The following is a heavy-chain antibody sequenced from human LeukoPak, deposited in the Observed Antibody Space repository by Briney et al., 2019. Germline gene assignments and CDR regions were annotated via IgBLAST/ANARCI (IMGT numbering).Heavy chain of an antibody. CDR2: ISSSSSTI. CDR3: ARNLGVRRAQCLDY. V-gene: IGHV3-48*04. J-gene: IGHJ4*02. D-gene: IGHD1-26*01. CDR1: GFTFSSYS. Sequence: PGGSLRLSCAASGFTFSSYSMNWVRQAPGKGLEWVSYISSSSSTIYYADSVKGRFTISRDNAKNTLYLQMNSLRAEDTAVYYCARNLGVRRAQCLDYWGQGTLVTVSS.